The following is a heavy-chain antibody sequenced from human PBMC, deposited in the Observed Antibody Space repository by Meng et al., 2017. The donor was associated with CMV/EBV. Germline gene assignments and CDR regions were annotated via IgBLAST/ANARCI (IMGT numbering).Heavy chain of an antibody. V-gene: IGHV1-46*01. J-gene: IGHJ3*02. D-gene: IGHD3-3*01. CDR3: ARDWTIFGVVIPGDDAFDI. Sequence: ASVKVSCKASGYTFTSYYMHWVRQAPGQGLEWMGIINPSGGSTSYAQKFQGRVTMTRDTSTSTVYMELSSLRSEDTAVYYCARDWTIFGVVIPGDDAFDIWGQGTMVTVS. CDR2: INPSGGST. CDR1: GYTFTSYY.